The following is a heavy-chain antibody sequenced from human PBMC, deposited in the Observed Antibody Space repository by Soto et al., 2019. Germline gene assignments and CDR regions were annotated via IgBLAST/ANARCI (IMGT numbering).Heavy chain of an antibody. V-gene: IGHV1-18*04. D-gene: IGHD3-16*01. CDR3: ARDWASRNHYYYGMDV. CDR1: DYTFTSYG. J-gene: IGHJ6*02. Sequence: GASVKVSCKASDYTFTSYGISWVRQAPGQGLEWMGWISAYNGNTNYAQKLQGRVTMTTDTSTSTAYMELRSLRSDGTAVYYCARDWASRNHYYYGMDVWGQGTTVTVSS. CDR2: ISAYNGNT.